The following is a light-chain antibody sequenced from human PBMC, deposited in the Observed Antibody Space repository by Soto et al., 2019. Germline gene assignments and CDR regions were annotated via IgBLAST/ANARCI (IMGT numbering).Light chain of an antibody. CDR2: SNT. CDR1: TSNIGSHT. J-gene: IGLJ2*01. V-gene: IGLV1-44*01. Sequence: QSVLTQPPSASGTPGQTIVISCSGGTSNIGSHTVNWFQQLPGTAPRLLIYSNTQRPSGVPDRFSGSQSGTSASLAINGLQSQYEGDYYCAAWDDSLNGVVFGGGTKVTVL. CDR3: AAWDDSLNGVV.